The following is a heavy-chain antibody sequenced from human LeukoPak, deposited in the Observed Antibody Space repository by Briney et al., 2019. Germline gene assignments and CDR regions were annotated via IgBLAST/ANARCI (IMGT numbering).Heavy chain of an antibody. CDR2: ISGSGGST. Sequence: PGGSLRLSCAAYGFTYSSYAMTWVRQAPGKGLEWVSTISGSGGSTYYADSVKGRFTISRDNSKNTLHLQMNSLRAEDTAVYYCAKGPSAIAAAADWFDPWGQGTLVTVSS. J-gene: IGHJ5*02. CDR3: AKGPSAIAAAADWFDP. V-gene: IGHV3-23*01. CDR1: GFTYSSYA. D-gene: IGHD6-13*01.